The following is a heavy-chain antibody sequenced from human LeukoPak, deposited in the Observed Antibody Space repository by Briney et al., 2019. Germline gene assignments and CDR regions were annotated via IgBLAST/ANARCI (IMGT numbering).Heavy chain of an antibody. CDR1: GGSISSYY. CDR2: IYYSGST. Sequence: PSETLSLTCTVSGGSISSYYWSWIRQPPGKGLEWIGYIYYSGSTNYNPSLKSRVTISVDTSKNQFSLKLCSVTAADTAMYYCARHIITMVRGVPSGMDVWGQGTTVTVSS. D-gene: IGHD3-10*01. V-gene: IGHV4-59*08. J-gene: IGHJ6*02. CDR3: ARHIITMVRGVPSGMDV.